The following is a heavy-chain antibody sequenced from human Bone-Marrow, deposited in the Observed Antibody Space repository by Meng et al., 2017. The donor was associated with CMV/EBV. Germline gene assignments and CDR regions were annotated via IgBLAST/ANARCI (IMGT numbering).Heavy chain of an antibody. V-gene: IGHV4-61*01. D-gene: IGHD4-17*01. CDR2: IFYSGST. CDR1: GVSVNSGSYY. Sequence: SETLSLTCSVSGVSVNSGSYYWSWIRQPPGRGLEWIGYIFYSGSTNYNPSLKGRVTISVDTSKNQFSLKLRSVTAADTAVYYCARFDYALYWGQGTMVTVSS. CDR3: ARFDYALY. J-gene: IGHJ4*02.